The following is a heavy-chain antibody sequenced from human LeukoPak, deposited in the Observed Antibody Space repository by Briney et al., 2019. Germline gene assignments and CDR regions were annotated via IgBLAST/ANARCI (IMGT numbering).Heavy chain of an antibody. CDR1: GFTFSTSV. V-gene: IGHV3-30*07. CDR3: IGSGWYGYFDY. D-gene: IGHD6-19*01. J-gene: IGHJ4*02. CDR2: ISDDGTNK. Sequence: PGGSLRLSCAASGFTFSTSVMHWVRQAPGKGLEWVAIISDDGTNKGYADSVKGRFTISRDNSKNTLYLQMNSLRAEDTAVYYCIGSGWYGYFDYWGQGTLVTVSS.